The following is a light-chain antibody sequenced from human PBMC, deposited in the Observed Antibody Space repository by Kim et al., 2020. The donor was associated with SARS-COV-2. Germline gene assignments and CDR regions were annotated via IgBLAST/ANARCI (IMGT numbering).Light chain of an antibody. Sequence: LSHGERATLSCRASQGVSSYLAWYQQKPGQAPRLLIYDASNRATGIPARFSGSGSGTDFTLTIGSLEPEDFAVYYCQQRGNWPLTFGGGTKVDIK. CDR2: DAS. CDR1: QGVSSY. J-gene: IGKJ4*01. CDR3: QQRGNWPLT. V-gene: IGKV3-11*01.